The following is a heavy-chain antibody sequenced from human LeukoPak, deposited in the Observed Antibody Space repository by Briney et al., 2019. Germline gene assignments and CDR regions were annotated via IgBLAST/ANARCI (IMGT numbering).Heavy chain of an antibody. CDR2: IWYDGSNK. CDR1: GFTFSSYG. D-gene: IGHD4-17*01. CDR3: ARDYSSGDDYGDYESLSWFDP. J-gene: IGHJ5*02. Sequence: GRSLRLSCAASGFTFSSYGMHWVRQAPGKGLEWVAVIWYDGSNKYYADSVKGRFTISRDNSKNTLYLQMNSLRAEDTAVYYCARDYSSGDDYGDYESLSWFDPWGQGTLVTVSP. V-gene: IGHV3-33*01.